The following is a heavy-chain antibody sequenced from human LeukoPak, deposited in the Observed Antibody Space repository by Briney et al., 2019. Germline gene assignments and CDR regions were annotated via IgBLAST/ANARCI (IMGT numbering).Heavy chain of an antibody. D-gene: IGHD6-19*01. Sequence: GGSLRLSCAASGFTFSSYGMSWVRQAPGKGLEWVSGITSGGGSTYYADSVKGRFIVSRDTSKNTLYPQMNSLRAEDTAVYYCAKDHGTAVAGFYYWGQGTLVTVSS. J-gene: IGHJ4*02. V-gene: IGHV3-23*01. CDR2: ITSGGGST. CDR3: AKDHGTAVAGFYY. CDR1: GFTFSSYG.